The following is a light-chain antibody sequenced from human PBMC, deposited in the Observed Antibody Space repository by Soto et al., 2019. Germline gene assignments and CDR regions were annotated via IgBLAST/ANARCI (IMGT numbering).Light chain of an antibody. Sequence: QSVLTQPPSVSEAPGQRVTISCTGSSSNIGAGYEAHWYQQVPGTAPKLLIYENNNRPSGVPDRFSGSKSGTSASLAITGLQDEDEDEYYWQAYDSSLSGYDFGTGTKLTVL. V-gene: IGLV1-40*01. CDR2: ENN. CDR1: SSNIGAGYE. J-gene: IGLJ1*01. CDR3: QAYDSSLSGYD.